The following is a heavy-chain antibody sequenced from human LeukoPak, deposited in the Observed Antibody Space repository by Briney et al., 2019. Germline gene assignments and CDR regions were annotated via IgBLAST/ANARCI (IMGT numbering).Heavy chain of an antibody. V-gene: IGHV3-9*01. CDR1: GFTFDYYG. CDR2: IDWNSGAI. D-gene: IGHD3-10*01. CDR3: VKDRAANLYGSGAFEY. J-gene: IGHJ4*02. Sequence: GGSLRLSCAATGFTFDYYGIHWARQAQGKGLEWVSGIDWNSGAIGYADSVKGRFTISRDNAKNSLYLQMNSLRAEDTALYYCVKDRAANLYGSGAFEYWGQGTLVTVSS.